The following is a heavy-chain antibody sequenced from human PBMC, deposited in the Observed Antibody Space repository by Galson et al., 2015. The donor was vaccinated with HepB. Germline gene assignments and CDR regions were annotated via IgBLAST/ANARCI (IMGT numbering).Heavy chain of an antibody. CDR1: GGSISSGDYY. Sequence: TLSLTCTVSGGSISSGDYYWSWIRQPPGKGLEWIGYIYYSGSTYYNPSLKSRVTISVDTSKNQFSLKLSSVTAADTAVYYCATSRTPDYDFWSGYYKPSGWYFDLWGRGTLVTVSS. CDR3: ATSRTPDYDFWSGYYKPSGWYFDL. CDR2: IYYSGST. J-gene: IGHJ2*01. D-gene: IGHD3-3*01. V-gene: IGHV4-30-4*01.